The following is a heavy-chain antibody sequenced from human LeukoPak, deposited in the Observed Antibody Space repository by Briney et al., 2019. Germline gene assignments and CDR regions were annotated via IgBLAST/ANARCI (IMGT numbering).Heavy chain of an antibody. D-gene: IGHD3-10*01. CDR2: INPNSGGT. J-gene: IGHJ4*02. CDR1: GYTFTGYY. CDR3: AKSDYYASGLDY. V-gene: IGHV1-2*02. Sequence: ASVKVSCKASGYTFTGYYMHWVRQAPGQGLEWMGWINPNSGGTNYAQKFQGRVTMTRDTSISTAYMELSRLRSDDTAVYYCAKSDYYASGLDYWGQGTLVTVSS.